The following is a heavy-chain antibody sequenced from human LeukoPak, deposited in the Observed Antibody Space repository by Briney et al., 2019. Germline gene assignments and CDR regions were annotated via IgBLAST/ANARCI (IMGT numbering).Heavy chain of an antibody. V-gene: IGHV3-53*01. CDR1: GFTVSSNY. J-gene: IGHJ5*02. Sequence: GGSLRLSCAASGFTVSSNYMSWVRQAPGKGLEWVSVIYSGGSTYYADSVKGRFTISRDNSKNTLYLQMNSLRAEDTTVYYCARGPTGLLHWFGPWGQGTLVTVSS. CDR2: IYSGGST. CDR3: ARGPTGLLHWFGP. D-gene: IGHD2/OR15-2a*01.